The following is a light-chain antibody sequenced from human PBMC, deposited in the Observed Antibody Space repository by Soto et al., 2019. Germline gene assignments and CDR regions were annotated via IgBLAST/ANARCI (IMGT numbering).Light chain of an antibody. CDR2: DAS. V-gene: IGKV3-20*01. CDR1: QSVSSY. CDR3: QQYGSSGT. J-gene: IGKJ1*01. Sequence: EIVLTQSPATLSLSPGERATLSCSASQSVSSYLAWYQQKPGQAPRLLIYDASRRATGIPDRFSGSGSGTDFTLTISSLEPEDFAVYYCQQYGSSGTFGQGTKVDIK.